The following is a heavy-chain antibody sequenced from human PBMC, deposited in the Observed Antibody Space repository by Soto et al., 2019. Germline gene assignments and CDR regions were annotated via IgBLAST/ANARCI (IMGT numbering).Heavy chain of an antibody. CDR2: IKQDGSEK. J-gene: IGHJ4*02. V-gene: IGHV3-7*01. D-gene: IGHD3-3*01. Sequence: GGSLRLSCAASGFTFSSYWMSWVRQAPGKGLEWVANIKQDGSEKYYVDSVKGRFTISRDNAKNSLYLQMNSLRAEDTAVYYCARDHDNYDFWSRPIIGSYWGQGTLVPVSS. CDR1: GFTFSSYW. CDR3: ARDHDNYDFWSRPIIGSY.